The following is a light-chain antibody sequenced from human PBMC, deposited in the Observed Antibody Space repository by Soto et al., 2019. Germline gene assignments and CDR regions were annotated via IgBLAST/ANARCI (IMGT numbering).Light chain of an antibody. J-gene: IGKJ3*01. CDR3: QQYDNLPLT. CDR1: QDISNY. V-gene: IGKV1-33*01. Sequence: DIQMTQSPSSLSASVGDRVTITCQASQDISNYLNWYQQKPGKAPKLLIYDASNLETGVPSRFSGSGSGTDFTLTISSLQPEDTATYYCQQYDNLPLTFGPGTKVD. CDR2: DAS.